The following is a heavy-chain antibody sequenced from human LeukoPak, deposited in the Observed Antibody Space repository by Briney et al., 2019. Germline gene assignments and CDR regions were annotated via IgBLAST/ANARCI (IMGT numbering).Heavy chain of an antibody. J-gene: IGHJ3*02. CDR3: ARGAHSSVGATPDAFDI. CDR1: GGSLSGYY. V-gene: IGHV4-34*01. CDR2: INHSGST. Sequence: SETLSLTCGVDGGSLSGYYWSWIRQPPGRGLEWIGEINHSGSTNYNPSLKSRVTISVDTSKNQFSLKLSSVTAADTAVYYCARGAHSSVGATPDAFDIWGQGTMVTVSS. D-gene: IGHD1-26*01.